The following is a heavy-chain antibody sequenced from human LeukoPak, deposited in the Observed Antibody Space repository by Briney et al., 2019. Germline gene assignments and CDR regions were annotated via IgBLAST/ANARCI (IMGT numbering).Heavy chain of an antibody. D-gene: IGHD2-21*02. CDR3: ARFVVVTATGYFDY. CDR2: IGTAGDT. Sequence: GGSLRLSCAASGFTFSSYDMHWVRQATGKGLEWVSAIGTAGDTYYPGSVKGRFTISRENAKNSLYLQMNSLRAEDTAVYYCARFVVVTATGYFDYWGQGTLVTVSS. CDR1: GFTFSSYD. V-gene: IGHV3-13*01. J-gene: IGHJ4*02.